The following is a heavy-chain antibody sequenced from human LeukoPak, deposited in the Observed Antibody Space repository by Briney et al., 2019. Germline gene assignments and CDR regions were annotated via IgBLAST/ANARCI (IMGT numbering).Heavy chain of an antibody. Sequence: GGSLRLSCAASGFTFSSYAMSWVRQAPGKGLEWVSAISGSGGSTYYADSVKGRFTISRDNSKNTLYPQMNSLRAEDTAVYYCAKDVKAVAGTQLIDYWGQGTLVTVSS. CDR1: GFTFSSYA. CDR2: ISGSGGST. D-gene: IGHD6-19*01. J-gene: IGHJ4*02. CDR3: AKDVKAVAGTQLIDY. V-gene: IGHV3-23*01.